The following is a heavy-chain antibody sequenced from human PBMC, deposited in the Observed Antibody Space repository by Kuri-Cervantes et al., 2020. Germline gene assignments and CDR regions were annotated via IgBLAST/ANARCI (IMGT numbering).Heavy chain of an antibody. CDR2: INSDGSST. CDR3: ARDVADRSWYLGYYYYGMDV. CDR1: GFTLSSYW. Sequence: LSLTCAASGFTLSSYWMHWVRQAPGKGLVWVSRINSDGSSTSYADSVKGRFTISRDNAKNTLYLQMNSLRAEDTAVYYCARDVADRSWYLGYYYYGMDVWGQGATVTVSS. D-gene: IGHD6-13*01. J-gene: IGHJ6*02. V-gene: IGHV3-74*01.